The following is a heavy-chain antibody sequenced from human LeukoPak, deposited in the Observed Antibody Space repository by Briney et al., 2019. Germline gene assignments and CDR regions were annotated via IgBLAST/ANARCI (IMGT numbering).Heavy chain of an antibody. CDR1: GYTFTGYF. CDR3: ARDLFVQQQLSFDP. J-gene: IGHJ5*02. CDR2: INPNSGGT. D-gene: IGHD6-13*01. Sequence: ASVKVSCKASGYTFTGYFIHWVRQAPGQGLEWMGWINPNSGGTNYAQKFQGRVTMTRDTSINAAYMELSRLRSDDTAVYYCARDLFVQQQLSFDPWGQGTLVTVYS. V-gene: IGHV1-2*02.